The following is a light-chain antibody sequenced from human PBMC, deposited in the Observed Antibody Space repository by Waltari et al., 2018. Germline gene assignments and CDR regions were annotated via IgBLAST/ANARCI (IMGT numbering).Light chain of an antibody. Sequence: DIQMTQSPSFLSASVGDRVTISCRASQGISNWLAWYQQKPGKAPKLLIYWASNLERGVPSRFSGSGAGTDFTLTISSLQPEDFATYYCQQHDNSPWTFGQGTKVEIK. CDR3: QQHDNSPWT. V-gene: IGKV1-5*01. CDR1: QGISNW. J-gene: IGKJ1*01. CDR2: WAS.